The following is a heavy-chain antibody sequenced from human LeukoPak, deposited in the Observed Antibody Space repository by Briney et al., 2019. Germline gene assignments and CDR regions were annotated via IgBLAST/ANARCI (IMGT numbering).Heavy chain of an antibody. V-gene: IGHV1-46*01. Sequence: GASVKVSCKASGYTFTSYHIDWVRQAPGQGLGWMGVINPSGGSTRYAQKFQGRVTMTGDPSTRTVYMELSSLTSDDTAVYYCARGTTDAYWGQGTPVTVSS. CDR3: ARGTTDAY. CDR1: GYTFTSYH. D-gene: IGHD1-1*01. CDR2: INPSGGST. J-gene: IGHJ4*02.